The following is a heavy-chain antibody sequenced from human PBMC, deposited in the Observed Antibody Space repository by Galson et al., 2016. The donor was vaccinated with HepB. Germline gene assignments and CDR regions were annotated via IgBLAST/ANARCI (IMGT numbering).Heavy chain of an antibody. Sequence: PALVKPTQTLTLTCTFSGFSLSTVAVGVGWVRQAPGKAPEWPAFIYWDDNKYFSPSLNSRLTITKDTSKDQVVLTMTNMDPADTATYYCADRPRGGSGYAYWGQGILVIVSS. CDR2: IYWDDNK. CDR3: ADRPRGGSGYAY. V-gene: IGHV2-5*02. CDR1: GFSLSTVAVG. J-gene: IGHJ4*02. D-gene: IGHD5-18*01.